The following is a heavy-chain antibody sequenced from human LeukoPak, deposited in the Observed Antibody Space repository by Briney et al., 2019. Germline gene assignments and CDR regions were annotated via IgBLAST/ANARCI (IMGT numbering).Heavy chain of an antibody. CDR3: ARVAYYYDSSGYYYNWFDP. CDR1: GGSINNYY. Sequence: SETLSLTCTVSGGSINNYYWSWIRQPAGKGLEWIGRIYTTGSTNYNPSLKSRITMSVDTSKNQFSLKLSSVTAAGTAVYYCARVAYYYDSSGYYYNWFDPWGQGTLVTVSS. CDR2: IYTTGST. J-gene: IGHJ5*02. V-gene: IGHV4-4*07. D-gene: IGHD3-22*01.